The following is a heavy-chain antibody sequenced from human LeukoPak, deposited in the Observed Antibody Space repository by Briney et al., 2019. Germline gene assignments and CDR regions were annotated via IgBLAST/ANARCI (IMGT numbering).Heavy chain of an antibody. D-gene: IGHD3-16*01. CDR1: GFTFSSYA. Sequence: GGSLRLSCAASGFTFSSYAMSWVRQAPGKGLEWVSAIIGSGDSTSYAASVKGQFTISRDNSKNTLYLQMNSLRAEDSAVYYCAKPRPMISFGGVIGRWGQGTLVTVSS. CDR3: AKPRPMISFGGVIGR. J-gene: IGHJ5*02. CDR2: IIGSGDST. V-gene: IGHV3-23*01.